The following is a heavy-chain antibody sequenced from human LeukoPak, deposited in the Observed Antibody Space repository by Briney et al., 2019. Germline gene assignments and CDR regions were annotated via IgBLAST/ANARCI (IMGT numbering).Heavy chain of an antibody. CDR3: VRERVGYDTSGRGPRFDC. Sequence: SETLSLTCTVSGRPISNYYWSWVRQPAGKGLEWVGRIYSSGDTKYNLSLTSRVTISLDKSKVQLSLNLSSVTPADTAVYYCVRERVGYDTSGRGPRFDCWGQGTLVTVSS. D-gene: IGHD3-22*01. J-gene: IGHJ4*02. V-gene: IGHV4-4*07. CDR1: GRPISNYY. CDR2: IYSSGDT.